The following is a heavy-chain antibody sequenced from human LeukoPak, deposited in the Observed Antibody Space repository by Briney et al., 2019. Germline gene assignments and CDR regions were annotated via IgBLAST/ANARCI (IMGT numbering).Heavy chain of an antibody. CDR1: GFTFSNAW. CDR2: IKSKTDGGTT. J-gene: IGHJ5*02. CDR3: ARGGTSSTNTWFDP. Sequence: GGSLRLSCAASGFTFSNAWMSWVRQAPGKGLEWVGRIKSKTDGGTTDYAAPVKGRFTISRDDSKNTLYLQMNSLRAEDTAVYYCARGGTSSTNTWFDPWGQGTLVTVSS. D-gene: IGHD2-2*01. V-gene: IGHV3-15*01.